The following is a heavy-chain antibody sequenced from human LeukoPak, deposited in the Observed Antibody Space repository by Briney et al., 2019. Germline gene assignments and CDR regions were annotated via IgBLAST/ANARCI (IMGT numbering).Heavy chain of an antibody. V-gene: IGHV3-48*03. J-gene: IGHJ4*02. Sequence: GGSLRLSCAASGFTFSSYEMNWVRQAPGKGLEWVSYISSRGRTIYYAVSVKGRFTISRDNAKNSLYLQMNSLRAEDTAVYYCARPLHSGGDYWGQGTLVTVSS. CDR2: ISSRGRTI. CDR3: ARPLHSGGDY. CDR1: GFTFSSYE. D-gene: IGHD4-23*01.